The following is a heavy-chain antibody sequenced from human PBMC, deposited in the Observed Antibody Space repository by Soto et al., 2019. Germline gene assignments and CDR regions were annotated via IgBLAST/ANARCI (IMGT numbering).Heavy chain of an antibody. CDR3: AKGFYGSGSYYNERAFDS. Sequence: GGSLRLSCAASGFTFSNYAISWVRQTPGKGLEWVSVISGSGDFTYYADSVKGRFTISRDNPKNTIYLQMNSLRAEDTAVYYSAKGFYGSGSYYNERAFDSWGQGTLVTVS. CDR1: GFTFSNYA. D-gene: IGHD3-10*01. V-gene: IGHV3-23*01. J-gene: IGHJ4*02. CDR2: ISGSGDFT.